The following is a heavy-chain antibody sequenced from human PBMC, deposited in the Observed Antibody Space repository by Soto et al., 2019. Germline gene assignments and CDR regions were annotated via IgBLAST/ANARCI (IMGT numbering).Heavy chain of an antibody. J-gene: IGHJ4*02. CDR1: GFTLSERY. CDR3: ARGHWSLDY. V-gene: IGHV3-72*01. CDR2: SRNKDHSYSA. D-gene: IGHD2-8*02. Sequence: PXGSLRLSCVASGFTLSERYMDWVRQAPGKGLEWVARSRNKDHSYSAEYAASVKGRFTISRDDSKNSLYLQMTSLTPEDTAVYYSARGHWSLDYWGQGTVVTVSS.